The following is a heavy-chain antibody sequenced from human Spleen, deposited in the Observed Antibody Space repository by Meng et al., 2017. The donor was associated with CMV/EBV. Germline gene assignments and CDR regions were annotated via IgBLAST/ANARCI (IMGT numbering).Heavy chain of an antibody. V-gene: IGHV3-30*02. J-gene: IGHJ4*02. Sequence: GESLKISCVASGFSLSKFGIHWVRQTPGKGLEWVSFIRYDGSNASYSDSVRGRFTISRHNSENTVYLQMNSLRVEDTAIYYCAKLPFKGSGPYYWGQGTLVTVSS. D-gene: IGHD3-10*01. CDR2: IRYDGSNA. CDR1: GFSLSKFG. CDR3: AKLPFKGSGPYY.